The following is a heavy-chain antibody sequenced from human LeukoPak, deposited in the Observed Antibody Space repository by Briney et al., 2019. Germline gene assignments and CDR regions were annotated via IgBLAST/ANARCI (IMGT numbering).Heavy chain of an antibody. CDR3: ARDLSGGGLYY. CDR1: GFTFSVSV. J-gene: IGHJ4*02. Sequence: PGGSLRLSCAASGFTFSVSVMHWVRQAPGKGLEYVSVISSNGGSTSYANSVKGRFTISRDNSKNTLYLQMGSLRAEDMAVYYCARDLSGGGLYYWGQETLVTVSS. CDR2: ISSNGGST. V-gene: IGHV3-64*01. D-gene: IGHD3-10*01.